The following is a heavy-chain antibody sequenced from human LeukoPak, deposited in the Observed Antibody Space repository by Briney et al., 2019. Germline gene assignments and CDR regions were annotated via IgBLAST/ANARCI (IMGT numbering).Heavy chain of an antibody. CDR2: ISYDGSNK. J-gene: IGHJ6*02. CDR1: GFTFSSYA. V-gene: IGHV3-30-3*01. CDR3: AREDIVVVPAATYYYYYGMDV. Sequence: GSLRLSCAASGFTFSSYAMHWVRQAPGKGLEWVAVISYDGSNKYYADSVKGRFTISRDNSKNTLYLQMNSLRAEDTAVYYCAREDIVVVPAATYYYYYGMDVWGQGTTVTVSS. D-gene: IGHD2-2*01.